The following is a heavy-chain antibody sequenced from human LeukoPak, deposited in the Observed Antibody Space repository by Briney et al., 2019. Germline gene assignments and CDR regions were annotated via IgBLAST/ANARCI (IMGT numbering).Heavy chain of an antibody. Sequence: GGSLRLSCAASGFTFSSYDMHWVRQATGKGLEWVSAIGTAGDTYYPGSVKGRFTISRENAKNSLYLQMDSLRAGDTAVYYCARGCSSWYLGYWGQGTLVTVSS. D-gene: IGHD6-13*01. CDR2: IGTAGDT. J-gene: IGHJ4*02. V-gene: IGHV3-13*04. CDR3: ARGCSSWYLGY. CDR1: GFTFSSYD.